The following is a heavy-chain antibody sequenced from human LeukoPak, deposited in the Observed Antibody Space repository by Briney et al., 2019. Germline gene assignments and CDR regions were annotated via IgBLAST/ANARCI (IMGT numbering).Heavy chain of an antibody. J-gene: IGHJ4*02. V-gene: IGHV1-2*02. Sequence: ASVKLSCKASGYTFTGYYMHWVRQAPGQGLEWMGWINPNSGGTNYAQKFQGRVTMTRDTSISTAYMELSRLRSDDTAVYYCARKQPDLADTAMVFDYWGQGTLVTVSS. CDR1: GYTFTGYY. D-gene: IGHD5-18*01. CDR3: ARKQPDLADTAMVFDY. CDR2: INPNSGGT.